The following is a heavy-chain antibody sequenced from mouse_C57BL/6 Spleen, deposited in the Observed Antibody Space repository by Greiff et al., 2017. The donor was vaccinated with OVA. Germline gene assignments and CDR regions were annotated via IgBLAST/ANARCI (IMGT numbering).Heavy chain of an antibody. V-gene: IGHV1-53*01. CDR1: GYTFTSYW. CDR2: INPSNGGT. CDR3: ARSLIYYDYDGFDY. J-gene: IGHJ2*01. Sequence: QVQLQQPGTELVKPGASVKLSCKASGYTFTSYWMHWVKQRPGQGLEWIGNINPSNGGTNYNEKFKGKATLTVDKSSSTAYMQLSILTSEDSAVYYCARSLIYYDYDGFDYWGQGTTLTVSS. D-gene: IGHD2-4*01.